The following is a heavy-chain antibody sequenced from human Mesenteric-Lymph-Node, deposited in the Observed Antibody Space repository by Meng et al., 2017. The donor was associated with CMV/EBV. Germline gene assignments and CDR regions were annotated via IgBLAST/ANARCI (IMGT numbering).Heavy chain of an antibody. CDR3: ARGEEGLGGLDY. Sequence: GSLRLSCTVSGVSVSSDTLYWSWFRQPPGKGLEWIGFISYRGSTKYNPSLESRVTMSRDTYKNQLSLRVASLTAADTAVYYCARGEEGLGGLDYWGQGTPVTVSS. D-gene: IGHD3-16*01. V-gene: IGHV4-61*01. CDR2: ISYRGST. CDR1: GVSVSSDTLY. J-gene: IGHJ4*02.